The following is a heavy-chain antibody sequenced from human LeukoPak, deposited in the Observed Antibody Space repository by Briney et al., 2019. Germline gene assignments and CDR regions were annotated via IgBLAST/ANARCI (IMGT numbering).Heavy chain of an antibody. CDR1: GFTFSSYA. V-gene: IGHV3-23*01. D-gene: IGHD3-9*01. CDR2: ISGSGGSI. CDR3: AKVSPYYDILTGFENAFDI. Sequence: PGGSLRLSCAASGFTFSSYAMSWVRQGTGKGLEWVSTISGSGGSIYYADSVKGRFTISRDNSKNTLYLQMNSLRAEDTAVYYCAKVSPYYDILTGFENAFDIWGQGTMVTVSS. J-gene: IGHJ3*02.